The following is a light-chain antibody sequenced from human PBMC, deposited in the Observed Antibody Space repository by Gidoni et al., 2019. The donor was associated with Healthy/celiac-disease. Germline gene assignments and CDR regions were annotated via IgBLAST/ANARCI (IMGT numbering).Light chain of an antibody. V-gene: IGLV2-14*01. CDR3: SSYTSSSTVV. J-gene: IGLJ2*01. CDR1: SSDVGGYNY. CDR2: EVS. Sequence: QSALTQPASVSGSPGPSITISCTGTSSDVGGYNYVTWYQQHPGKGPKLMIYEVSNRPSGVSNRFSGSKSGNTASLTISGLQAEDEADYYCSSYTSSSTVVFGGGTKLTVL.